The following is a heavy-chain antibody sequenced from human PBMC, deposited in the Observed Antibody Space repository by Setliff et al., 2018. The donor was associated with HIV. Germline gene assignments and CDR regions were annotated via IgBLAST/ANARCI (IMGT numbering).Heavy chain of an antibody. CDR3: ARSPQGGYFDY. V-gene: IGHV3-53*01. CDR2: IYSGGDT. CDR1: GFTVSTYY. Sequence: GSLRLSCAASGFTVSTYYMSWVRQAPGKGLEWISTIYSGGDTYHADSVKSRVTLSRDNSKNTLYLQMNRLRVEDTAVYHCARSPQGGYFDYWGQGTLVTVSS. J-gene: IGHJ4*03.